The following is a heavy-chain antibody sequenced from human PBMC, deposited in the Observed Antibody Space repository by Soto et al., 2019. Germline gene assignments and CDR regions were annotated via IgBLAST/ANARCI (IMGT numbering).Heavy chain of an antibody. CDR3: ARHGGSSGWYRFHYYYYGMDV. CDR2: IYPGDSDT. CDR1: GYGFTSYW. V-gene: IGHV5-51*01. Sequence: PGESLKISCKGSGYGFTSYWIGWVRQMPGKGLEWMGIIYPGDSDTRYSPSFQGQVTISADKSISTAYLQWSSLKASDTAMYYCARHGGSSGWYRFHYYYYGMDVWGQGTTVTVSS. D-gene: IGHD6-19*01. J-gene: IGHJ6*02.